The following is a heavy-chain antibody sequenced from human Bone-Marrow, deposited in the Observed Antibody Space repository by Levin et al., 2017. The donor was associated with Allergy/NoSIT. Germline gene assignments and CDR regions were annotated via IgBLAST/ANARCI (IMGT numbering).Heavy chain of an antibody. CDR1: GYSFTSYW. CDR2: IYPGDSDT. D-gene: IGHD6-13*01. Sequence: GESLKISCKGSGYSFTSYWIGWVRQMPGKGLEWMGIIYPGDSDTRYSPSFQGQVTISADKSISTAYLQWSSLKASDTAMYYCARQNGVAAAGTYYYYYYMDVWGKGTTVTVSS. J-gene: IGHJ6*03. CDR3: ARQNGVAAAGTYYYYYYMDV. V-gene: IGHV5-51*01.